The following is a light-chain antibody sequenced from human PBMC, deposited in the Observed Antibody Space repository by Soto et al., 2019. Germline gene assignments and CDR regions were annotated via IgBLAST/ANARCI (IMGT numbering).Light chain of an antibody. CDR2: GNC. J-gene: IGLJ3*02. CDR3: QSYDSSFTGWGV. CDR1: SSNIGAGYD. V-gene: IGLV1-40*01. Sequence: QSVLTQPPSVSGAPGQRVTISCTGSSSNIGAGYDVHWYQQLPGTAPKLLIYGNCNRPSGVPDRFSGSKSGTSASLAITGLQAEDEADYYCQSYDSSFTGWGVFGGGTKLTVL.